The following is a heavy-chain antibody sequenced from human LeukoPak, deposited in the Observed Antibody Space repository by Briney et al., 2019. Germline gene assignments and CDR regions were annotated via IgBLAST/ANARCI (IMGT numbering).Heavy chain of an antibody. CDR3: ARDPLIAVAGTLFDY. J-gene: IGHJ4*02. D-gene: IGHD6-19*01. CDR1: GGTFSSYA. CDR2: INTNTGNP. V-gene: IGHV7-4-1*02. Sequence: ASVKVSCKASGGTFSSYAMNWVRQAPGQGLEWMGWINTNTGNPTYAQGFTGRFVFSLDTSVSTAYLQISSLKAEDTAVYYCARDPLIAVAGTLFDYWGQGTLVTVSS.